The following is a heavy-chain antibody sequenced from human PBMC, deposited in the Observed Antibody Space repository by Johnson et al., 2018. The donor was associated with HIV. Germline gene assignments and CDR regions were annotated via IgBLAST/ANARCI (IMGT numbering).Heavy chain of an antibody. J-gene: IGHJ3*02. CDR3: ARKQWLVIASDAFDI. D-gene: IGHD6-19*01. V-gene: IGHV3-NL1*01. Sequence: VQLVESGGGVAQPGRSLTLSCAASAFIISTYGMHGVRQAPGKGLESVSVIHSGGSTYYADSVKGRFTISRNNSKNTLYLQMHSLRADDTAVYYCARKQWLVIASDAFDIWGQGTMVTVSS. CDR2: IHSGGST. CDR1: AFIISTYG.